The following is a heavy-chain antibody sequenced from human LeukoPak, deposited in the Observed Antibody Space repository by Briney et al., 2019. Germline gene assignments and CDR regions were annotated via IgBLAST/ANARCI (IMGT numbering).Heavy chain of an antibody. CDR1: GFTFSTYS. CDR3: AGDLRNYYDTSGYYPNTFDD. D-gene: IGHD3-22*01. Sequence: GGSLRLSCAASGFTFSTYSMNWVRQAPGKGLEWVSSISSSRSYIYYADSVKGRFTISRDNAKNSLYLQMNSLRAEDTAVYYCAGDLRNYYDTSGYYPNTFDDWGQGTLVTVSS. CDR2: ISSSRSYI. V-gene: IGHV3-21*01. J-gene: IGHJ4*02.